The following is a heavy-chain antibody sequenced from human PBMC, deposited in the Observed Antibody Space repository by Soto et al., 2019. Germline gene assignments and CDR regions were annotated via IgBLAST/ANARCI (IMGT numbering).Heavy chain of an antibody. CDR3: ASNMDYENYATDA. Sequence: PGGSLRLSCAASGFTFSYYGMHWVRQAPGKGLEWVAVIWYDGSNKYYADSVKGRFTISRENSKNTVYLQMNSLRAEGTAAYYWASNMDYENYATDAWGQRTTGTVSS. CDR2: IWYDGSNK. V-gene: IGHV3-33*01. J-gene: IGHJ6*02. CDR1: GFTFSYYG. D-gene: IGHD3-16*01.